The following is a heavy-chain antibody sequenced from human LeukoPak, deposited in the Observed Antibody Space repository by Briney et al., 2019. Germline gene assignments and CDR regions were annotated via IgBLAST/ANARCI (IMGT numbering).Heavy chain of an antibody. V-gene: IGHV4-59*01. J-gene: IGHJ6*02. CDR3: ARARKLRGYYYYGMDV. CDR1: GGSISSYY. Sequence: SSETLSLTCTVSGGSISSYYWSWIRQPPGKGLEWIGYIYYSGSTNYNPSLKSRVTISVDTSKNQFSLKLSSVTAADTAVYYCARARKLRGYYYYGMDVWGQGTTVTVSS. CDR2: IYYSGST.